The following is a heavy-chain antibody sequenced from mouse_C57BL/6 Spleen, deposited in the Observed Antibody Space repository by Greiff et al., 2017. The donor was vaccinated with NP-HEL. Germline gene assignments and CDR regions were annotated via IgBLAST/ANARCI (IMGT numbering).Heavy chain of an antibody. D-gene: IGHD1-1*01. J-gene: IGHJ4*01. CDR1: GYTFTDYY. V-gene: IGHV1-19*01. Sequence: EVQLQQSGPVLVKPGASVKMSCKASGYTFTDYYMNWVKQSHGKSLEWIGVINPYNGGTSYSQKFKGKATLTVDKSSSTDYMKLNSLTSEDSAVYYCASDYGFWGQGASVTVAT. CDR2: INPYNGGT. CDR3: ASDYGF.